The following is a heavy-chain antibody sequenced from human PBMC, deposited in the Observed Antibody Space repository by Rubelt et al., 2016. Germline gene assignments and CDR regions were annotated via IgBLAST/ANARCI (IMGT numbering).Heavy chain of an antibody. CDR3: VRDGATSSWRAGGGYFDS. CDR2: ISSGADNT. Sequence: GLEWVSSISSGADNTYYVDSVKGRFTISRDNSRNTLYLQMNSLRAEDTALYFRVRDGATSSWRAGGGYFDSWGQGTLVTVSS. J-gene: IGHJ4*02. D-gene: IGHD6-13*01. V-gene: IGHV3-23*01.